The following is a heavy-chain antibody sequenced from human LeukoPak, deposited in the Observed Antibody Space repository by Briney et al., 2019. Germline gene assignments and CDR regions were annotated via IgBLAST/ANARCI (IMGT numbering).Heavy chain of an antibody. V-gene: IGHV1-69*13. Sequence: SVKVSCKASGGTFSSYAISWVRQAPGQGLEWMGGIIPIFGTANYAQKFQGRVTITADESTSTVYMELSSLRSEDTAVYYCASHPNPPWSGYPLYYYYYGMDVWGQGTTVTVSS. J-gene: IGHJ6*02. CDR2: IIPIFGTA. D-gene: IGHD3-3*01. CDR1: GGTFSSYA. CDR3: ASHPNPPWSGYPLYYYYYGMDV.